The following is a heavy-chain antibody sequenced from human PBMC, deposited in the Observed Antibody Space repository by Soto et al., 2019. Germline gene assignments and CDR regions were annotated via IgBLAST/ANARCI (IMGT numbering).Heavy chain of an antibody. J-gene: IGHJ5*02. V-gene: IGHV2-5*02. Sequence: QITLKESGPALVNPTQTLTLTCTFSGFSLTTSGLGVAWIRQPPGKALQLLALIYWDDDKRYNPSLKTRLSITKDTSKNQVVLIMARMDPVDTATYYCAHSLSSSSAWFDPWGQGTLVTVSS. D-gene: IGHD2-2*01. CDR3: AHSLSSSSAWFDP. CDR2: IYWDDDK. CDR1: GFSLTTSGLG.